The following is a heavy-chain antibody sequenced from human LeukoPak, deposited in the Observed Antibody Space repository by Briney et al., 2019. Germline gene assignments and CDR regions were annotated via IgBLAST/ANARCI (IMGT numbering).Heavy chain of an antibody. CDR2: SNAGNGNT. CDR1: GYTFTSYA. J-gene: IGHJ4*02. V-gene: IGHV1-3*02. Sequence: ASVKVSCKASGYTFTSYAMHWVRQAPGQRLEWMGWSNAGNGNTKYSQEFQGRVTITRDTSASTAYMELSSLRSEDMAVYYCARGGGTYYYDSSGYYCDYWGQGTLVTVSS. D-gene: IGHD3-22*01. CDR3: ARGGGTYYYDSSGYYCDY.